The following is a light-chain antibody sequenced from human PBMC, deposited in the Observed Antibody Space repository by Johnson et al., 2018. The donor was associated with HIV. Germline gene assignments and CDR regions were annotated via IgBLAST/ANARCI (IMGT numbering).Light chain of an antibody. CDR1: SSNIGSNY. V-gene: IGLV1-51*01. CDR3: GTWDSSLSAGYV. J-gene: IGLJ1*01. Sequence: QSVLTQPPSVSAAPGQKVTISCSGSSSNIGSNYVSWYQHLPGTAPKLLIYDNNKRPSGIPDRFSGSKSGTSATLGITGLQTGDEADYYCGTWDSSLSAGYVFGTGTKVTVL. CDR2: DNN.